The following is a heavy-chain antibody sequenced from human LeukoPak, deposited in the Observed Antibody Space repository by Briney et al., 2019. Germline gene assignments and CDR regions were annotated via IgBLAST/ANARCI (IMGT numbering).Heavy chain of an antibody. CDR1: GYRFTSYW. J-gene: IGHJ4*02. V-gene: IGHV5-51*01. Sequence: NPGESLKISCKGSGYRFTSYWIGWVRQMPGQGLGWRGVSYPVVSGTTYSPSFQGQDTISADKSITTTYLQWSSLKVSDTATYVCARLIYEDSSGSVGYFDYWGQGTLVTVSS. CDR2: SYPVVSGT. D-gene: IGHD3-22*01. CDR3: ARLIYEDSSGSVGYFDY.